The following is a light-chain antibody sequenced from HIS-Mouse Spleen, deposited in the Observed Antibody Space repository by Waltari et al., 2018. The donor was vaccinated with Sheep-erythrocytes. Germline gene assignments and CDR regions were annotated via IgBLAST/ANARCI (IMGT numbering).Light chain of an antibody. CDR1: QSVSSY. J-gene: IGKJ2*01. CDR3: QQRSNWPPMYT. Sequence: ELVLTQSPATLSLSPGERATLSCRASQSVSSYLAWYQQKPGQAPRILIYDASNRATGIPARLSGSGSGTDFTLTISSLEPEDFAVYYCQQRSNWPPMYTFGQGTKLEIK. CDR2: DAS. V-gene: IGKV3-11*01.